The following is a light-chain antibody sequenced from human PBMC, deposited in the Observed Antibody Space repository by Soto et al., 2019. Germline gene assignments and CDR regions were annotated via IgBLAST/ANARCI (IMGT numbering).Light chain of an antibody. CDR2: LGS. V-gene: IGKV2-28*01. Sequence: DIVMTQSPLSLPVTPGEPASISCRSSQSLLHSNGYNYLDWYLQKPGQSPQLLIYLGSNRASGVPDRFSGSGSGTDFTLKISRVEAEDVGVYYCMQPLHTPWTFGQGTKVDI. CDR3: MQPLHTPWT. J-gene: IGKJ1*01. CDR1: QSLLHSNGYNY.